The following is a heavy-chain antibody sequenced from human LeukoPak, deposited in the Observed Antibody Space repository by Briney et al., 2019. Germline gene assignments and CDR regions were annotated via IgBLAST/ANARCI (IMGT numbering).Heavy chain of an antibody. V-gene: IGHV1-69*04. CDR2: IIPILGIA. Sequence: RASVKVSCKASGGTFSSYAISWVRQAPGQGLEWMGRIIPILGIANYAQKFQGRVTITADKSTSTAYMELSSLRSEDTAVYYCARVESAELYYFDYWGQGTLVTVSS. CDR3: ARVESAELYYFDY. D-gene: IGHD3-10*01. CDR1: GGTFSSYA. J-gene: IGHJ4*02.